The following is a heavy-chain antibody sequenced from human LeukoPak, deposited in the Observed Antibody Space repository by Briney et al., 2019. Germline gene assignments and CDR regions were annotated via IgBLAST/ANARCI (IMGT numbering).Heavy chain of an antibody. D-gene: IGHD3-10*01. CDR3: ARATMVQGVITPPFDY. Sequence: GASVKVSCKASGYTFTCYGISWVRQALGQGLEWMGWISAYNGNTNYAQKLQGRVTMTTDTSTSTAYMELRSLRSDDTAVYYCARATMVQGVITPPFDYWGQGTLVTVSS. V-gene: IGHV1-18*01. J-gene: IGHJ4*02. CDR2: ISAYNGNT. CDR1: GYTFTCYG.